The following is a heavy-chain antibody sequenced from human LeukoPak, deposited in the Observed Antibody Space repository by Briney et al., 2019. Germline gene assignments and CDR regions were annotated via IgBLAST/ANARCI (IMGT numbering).Heavy chain of an antibody. CDR3: ARADYSSSWFLDY. V-gene: IGHV4-31*03. D-gene: IGHD6-13*01. CDR1: GGSISRGGYY. CDR2: IYYSGST. Sequence: PSETLSLTCTVSGGSISRGGYYWSWIRQHPGKGLEWIAYIYYSGSTYYNPSLKSRVTISVDTSKNQFSLKLSSVTAVDTAVYYCARADYSSSWFLDYWGQGTLVTVSS. J-gene: IGHJ4*02.